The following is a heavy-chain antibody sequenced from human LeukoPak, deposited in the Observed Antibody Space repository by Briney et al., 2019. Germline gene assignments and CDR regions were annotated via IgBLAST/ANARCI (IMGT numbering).Heavy chain of an antibody. Sequence: SETLSLTCAVSGGSISTSSYYWRWIRQPPGKRPEWIGTIYYTGSTYYNPSLKNRVTISVDASKNQFSLILSTITPADTAVYYCVRRPGSESRVFDYWGQGTLVTVSS. J-gene: IGHJ4*02. CDR1: GGSISTSSYY. CDR3: VRRPGSESRVFDY. V-gene: IGHV4-39*01. CDR2: IYYTGST. D-gene: IGHD3-10*01.